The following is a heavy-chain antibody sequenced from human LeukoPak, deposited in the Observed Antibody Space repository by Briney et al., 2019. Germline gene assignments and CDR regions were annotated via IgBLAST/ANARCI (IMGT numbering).Heavy chain of an antibody. CDR3: ARLAVAGTRSAFDI. CDR1: GFTFSDYY. D-gene: IGHD6-19*01. J-gene: IGHJ3*02. CDR2: ISSSGSTI. V-gene: IGHV3-11*04. Sequence: GGSLRLSCAASGFTFSDYYMSWIRQAPGKGLEWVSYISSSGSTIYYADSVKGRFTISRDNAKNSLYLQMNSLRAEDTAVYYCARLAVAGTRSAFDIWGQGTMVTVSS.